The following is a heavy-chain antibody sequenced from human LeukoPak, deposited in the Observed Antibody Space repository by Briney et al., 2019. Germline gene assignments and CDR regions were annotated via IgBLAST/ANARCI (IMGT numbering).Heavy chain of an antibody. Sequence: SGGSLRLSCAASGIAFSSSAMSWVRQAPGKGLEWVAVISYDGSNKYYADSVKGRFTISRDNSKNTLYLQMNSLRAEDTAVYYCAKARGLVYAFDIWGQGTMVTVSS. CDR3: AKARGLVYAFDI. V-gene: IGHV3-30*18. CDR2: ISYDGSNK. J-gene: IGHJ3*02. D-gene: IGHD6-6*01. CDR1: GIAFSSSA.